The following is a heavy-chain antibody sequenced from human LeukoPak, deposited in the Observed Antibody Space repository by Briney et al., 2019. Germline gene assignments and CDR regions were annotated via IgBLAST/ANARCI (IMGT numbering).Heavy chain of an antibody. CDR3: ARDNFDRDDSWFDT. Sequence: ASVKVSCKASGYTFTGYYIHWVRQAPGQGLEWMGWSNPNSGGTKYAQKFQGRVTMNSDTSISTVYMELTRLRSDDTAMYYCARDNFDRDDSWFDTWGQGTLVTVSS. D-gene: IGHD1-14*01. CDR1: GYTFTGYY. V-gene: IGHV1-2*02. CDR2: SNPNSGGT. J-gene: IGHJ5*02.